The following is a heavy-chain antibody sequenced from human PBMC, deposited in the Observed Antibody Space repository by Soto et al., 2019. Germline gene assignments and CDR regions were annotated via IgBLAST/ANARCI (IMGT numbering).Heavy chain of an antibody. CDR1: GFTFSSYA. Sequence: EVQLVESGGGLFQPGGSLRLSCAASGFTFSSYAMHWVLQAPGKGLEYVSAISSNGGSTYYANSVKGRFTISRDNSKNTLYLQMGSLRAEDMAVYYCARVFLFRSSTYYFDYWGQGTLVTVSS. J-gene: IGHJ4*02. CDR3: ARVFLFRSSTYYFDY. D-gene: IGHD6-6*01. V-gene: IGHV3-64*01. CDR2: ISSNGGST.